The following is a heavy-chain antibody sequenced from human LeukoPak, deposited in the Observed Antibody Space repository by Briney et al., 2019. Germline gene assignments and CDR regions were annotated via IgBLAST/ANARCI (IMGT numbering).Heavy chain of an antibody. V-gene: IGHV1-2*02. CDR1: GYTFTAYY. Sequence: GASVKVSCKASGYTFTAYYIHWVRQAPGQGLEWMGWINPNSGGTNYAQKFQGRVTMTRDTSISTAYMELSRLRSDDTAVYYCASEGITGTTGYYYMDVWGRGTTVTVSS. D-gene: IGHD1-7*01. CDR3: ASEGITGTTGYYYMDV. CDR2: INPNSGGT. J-gene: IGHJ6*03.